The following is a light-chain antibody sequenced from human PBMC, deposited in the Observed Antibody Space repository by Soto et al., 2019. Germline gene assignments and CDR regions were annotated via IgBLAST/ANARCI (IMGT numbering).Light chain of an antibody. CDR3: CSFTSSDTHV. J-gene: IGLJ1*01. CDR2: DVT. Sequence: QSALTQPASVSGSPGQSITISCTGTSSDFGGYDFVSWHQQRPGKAPKLMIYDVTNRPSGVSNRCSGSKSGNTASLTISGLQAEDEADYYCCSFTSSDTHVFGTGTKLTVL. V-gene: IGLV2-14*01. CDR1: SSDFGGYDF.